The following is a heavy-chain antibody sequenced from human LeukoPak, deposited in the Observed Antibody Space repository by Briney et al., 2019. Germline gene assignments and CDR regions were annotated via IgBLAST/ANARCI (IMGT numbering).Heavy chain of an antibody. Sequence: GESLRLSCAASGFTFSSYGMLWVRQAPGKGLEWVAVIWYDGSNKYYADSVKGRFTISRDNSKNTLYLQMNSLRAEDTAVYYCARESGAADWYKGFDYWGQGTLVTVSS. V-gene: IGHV3-33*01. CDR1: GFTFSSYG. CDR3: ARESGAADWYKGFDY. D-gene: IGHD3-9*01. J-gene: IGHJ4*02. CDR2: IWYDGSNK.